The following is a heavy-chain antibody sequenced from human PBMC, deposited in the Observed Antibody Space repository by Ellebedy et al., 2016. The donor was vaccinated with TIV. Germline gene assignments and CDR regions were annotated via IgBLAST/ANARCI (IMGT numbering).Heavy chain of an antibody. J-gene: IGHJ4*02. D-gene: IGHD3-10*01. V-gene: IGHV3-30-3*01. CDR2: IFYDGSRK. CDR3: ARDESPMVRGVISSY. CDR1: GFAFSSYS. Sequence: GGSLRLSXAASGFAFSSYSMHWVRQAPGKGLEWVAVIFYDGSRKYYADSVKGRFTISRDNSKNTLYLEMNSLRPEDTAVYYCARDESPMVRGVISSYWGQGTLVTVSS.